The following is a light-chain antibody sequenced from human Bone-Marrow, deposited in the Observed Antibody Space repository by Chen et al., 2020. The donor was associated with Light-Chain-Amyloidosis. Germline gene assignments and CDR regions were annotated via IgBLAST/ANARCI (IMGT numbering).Light chain of an antibody. CDR3: QVWDRSSDRPV. Sequence: SYVLTQLSSVSVAPGQTATSACGGNNIGSTSVHWYQQTPGQAPLLVVYDDSDRPSGIPERLSGSNSGHTATLTISRVEAGDEADYYCQVWDRSSDRPVFGGGTKLTVL. J-gene: IGLJ3*02. CDR2: DDS. CDR1: NIGSTS. V-gene: IGLV3-21*02.